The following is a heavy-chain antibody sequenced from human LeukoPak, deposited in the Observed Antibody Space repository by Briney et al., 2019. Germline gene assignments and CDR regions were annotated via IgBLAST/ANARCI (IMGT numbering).Heavy chain of an antibody. Sequence: GSLRLSFAASGLTFGNNWMHWVRHGPGKGLVWISRINSDGGGAIYADSVKGRFTVSRDNAKNTLYLQMNSLRAEDTAVYYCARDVPHNWFDTWGQGTLVTVSS. J-gene: IGHJ5*02. CDR2: INSDGGGA. V-gene: IGHV3-74*01. CDR1: GLTFGNNW. CDR3: ARDVPHNWFDT.